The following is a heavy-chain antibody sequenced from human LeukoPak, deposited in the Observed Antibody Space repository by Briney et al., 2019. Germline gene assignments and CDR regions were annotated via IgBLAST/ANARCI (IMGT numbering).Heavy chain of an antibody. CDR2: INAGNGNT. Sequence: ASVKVSCKASGYTFTSYAMRWVRQAPGQRLEWMGWINAGNGNTKYSQKFQGRVTITRDTSASTAYMELSSLRSEDTAVYYCARGATGRPYYFDYWGQGTLVTVSS. CDR3: ARGATGRPYYFDY. CDR1: GYTFTSYA. D-gene: IGHD1-14*01. V-gene: IGHV1-3*01. J-gene: IGHJ4*02.